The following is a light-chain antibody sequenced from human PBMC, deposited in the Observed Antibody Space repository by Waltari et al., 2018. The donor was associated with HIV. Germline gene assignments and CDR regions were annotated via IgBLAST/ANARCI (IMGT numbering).Light chain of an antibody. CDR2: GAS. CDR1: QSVSSN. CDR3: HQYYSTPQT. Sequence: EIVMTQSPATLSVSPGERATLSCRASQSVSSNVAWYQQKPGQAPRLLIYGASTRATGVPARFSGSGSGTDFTLTISSLQAEDVAVYYCHQYYSTPQTFGQGTKLEIK. V-gene: IGKV3-15*01. J-gene: IGKJ2*01.